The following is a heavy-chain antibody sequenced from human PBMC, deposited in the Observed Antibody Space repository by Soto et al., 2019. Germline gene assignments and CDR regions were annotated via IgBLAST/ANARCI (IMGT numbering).Heavy chain of an antibody. CDR2: IIPLPDTT. CDR1: GGTFSNDI. CDR3: VRDSPIGSTFSGYDGIDY. D-gene: IGHD5-12*01. J-gene: IGHJ4*02. V-gene: IGHV1-69*08. Sequence: QVQLVQSGAEVKKPGSSVKVSCKTSGGTFSNDIITWVRQAPGQGLEWMGRIIPLPDTTNYAQKFQGRVTITADKSTGTAYMELNSLRSEDTAVYYCVRDSPIGSTFSGYDGIDYWGQGTLVTVSS.